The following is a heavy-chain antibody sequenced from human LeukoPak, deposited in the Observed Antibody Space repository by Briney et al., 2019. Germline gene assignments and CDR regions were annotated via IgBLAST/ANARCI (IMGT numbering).Heavy chain of an antibody. V-gene: IGHV4-31*11. J-gene: IGHJ5*02. CDR3: ARSLYYYDSSGYIVWFDP. Sequence: SGTLSLTCAVSGGSISSGGYYWSWIRQHPGKGLEWIGYIYYSGSTYYNPSLKSRVTISVDTSKNQFSLKLSSVTAADTAVYYCARSLYYYDSSGYIVWFDPWGQGTLVTVSS. CDR1: GGSISSGGYY. CDR2: IYYSGST. D-gene: IGHD3-22*01.